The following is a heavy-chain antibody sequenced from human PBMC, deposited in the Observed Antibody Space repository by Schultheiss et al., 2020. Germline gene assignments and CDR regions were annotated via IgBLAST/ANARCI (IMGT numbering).Heavy chain of an antibody. D-gene: IGHD6-13*01. CDR2: ISYDGSNK. J-gene: IGHJ4*02. Sequence: GGSLRLSCAASGFTFTASPMHWVRQAPGKGLEWVAVISYDGSNKYYADSVKGRFTISRDNSKNTLYLQMNSLRAEDTAVYYCARARQQLDPTSFDYWGQGTLVTVSS. CDR1: GFTFTASP. CDR3: ARARQQLDPTSFDY. V-gene: IGHV3-30*04.